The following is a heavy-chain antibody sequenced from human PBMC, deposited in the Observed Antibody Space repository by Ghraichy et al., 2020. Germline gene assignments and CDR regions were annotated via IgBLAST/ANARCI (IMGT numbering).Heavy chain of an antibody. CDR3: ARGGGTYYSDSGSLNNFSY. V-gene: IGHV3-13*01. D-gene: IGHD3-10*01. CDR1: GFTFSTPD. CDR2: IVTTGDT. Sequence: GGSLRLSCAASGFTFSTPDMHWVRQAPGKGLEWVSAIVTTGDTYHASSVKGRFTVFRDNVKNSVYLQMNSLRVGDTGVYYCARGGGTYYSDSGSLNNFSYRGQGTLLAVPP. J-gene: IGHJ4*02.